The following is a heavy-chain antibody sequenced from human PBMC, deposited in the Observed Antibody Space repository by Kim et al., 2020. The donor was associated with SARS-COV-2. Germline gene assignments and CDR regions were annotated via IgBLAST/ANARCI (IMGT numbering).Heavy chain of an antibody. CDR1: GGSFSGYY. D-gene: IGHD3-22*01. CDR3: ARGPINVQFPLAVPEFSSGYYSPYYYGMDV. V-gene: IGHV4-34*01. Sequence: SETLSLTCAVYGGSFSGYYWSWIRQPPGKGLEWIGEINHSGSTNYNPSLKSRVTISVDTSKNQLSLKLSSVTAADTAVYYCARGPINVQFPLAVPEFSSGYYSPYYYGMDVWGQGTTVTVSS. J-gene: IGHJ6*02. CDR2: INHSGST.